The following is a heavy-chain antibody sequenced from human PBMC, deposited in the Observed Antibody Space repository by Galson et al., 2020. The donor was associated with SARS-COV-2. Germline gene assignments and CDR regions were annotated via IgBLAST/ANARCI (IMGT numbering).Heavy chain of an antibody. V-gene: IGHV1-8*01. CDR1: GYTFTSYD. J-gene: IGHJ4*02. D-gene: IGHD6-19*01. CDR2: MNPNSGNT. Sequence: ASVKGSCQASGYTFTSYDINWVRQAPGQGLAWMGWMNPNSGNTGYAQKFQGRVTMTRNTSISTAYMELSSLRSEDTAVYYCARGEYSSGWYVGYWGQGTLVTVSS. CDR3: ARGEYSSGWYVGY.